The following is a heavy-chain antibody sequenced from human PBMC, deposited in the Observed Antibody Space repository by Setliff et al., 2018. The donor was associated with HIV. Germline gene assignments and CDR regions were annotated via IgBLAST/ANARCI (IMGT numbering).Heavy chain of an antibody. Sequence: SETLSLTCGVSGYSMSSGYYWGWIRQPPGKGLEWIGNVYHTGSTYYNPSLKSRVTISVDKSKSQFSLKLNSVTAADTAVYYCGGNGYYSIDYWGQGTLVTVSS. CDR1: GYSMSSGYY. D-gene: IGHD3-22*01. CDR2: VYHTGST. J-gene: IGHJ4*02. CDR3: GGNGYYSIDY. V-gene: IGHV4-38-2*01.